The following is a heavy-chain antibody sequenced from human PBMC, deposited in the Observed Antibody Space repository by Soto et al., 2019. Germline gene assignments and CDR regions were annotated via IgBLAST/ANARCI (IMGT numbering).Heavy chain of an antibody. Sequence: SSETLSLTCTVSGGSISSYYWSWIRQPPGKGLEWIGYIYYSGSTNYNPSLKSRVTISVDTSKNQFSLKLSSVTAADTAVYYCARQYSSSWYGHYYYGMDVWGQGTTVTVSS. CDR1: GGSISSYY. J-gene: IGHJ6*02. CDR3: ARQYSSSWYGHYYYGMDV. D-gene: IGHD6-13*01. CDR2: IYYSGST. V-gene: IGHV4-59*01.